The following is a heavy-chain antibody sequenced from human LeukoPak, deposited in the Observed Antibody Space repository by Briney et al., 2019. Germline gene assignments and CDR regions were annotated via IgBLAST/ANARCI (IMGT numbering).Heavy chain of an antibody. CDR2: IYSSGRT. D-gene: IGHD6-19*01. CDR1: GGSISSGNYY. V-gene: IGHV4-61*02. CDR3: ARDIHTSDWTKFDY. J-gene: IGHJ4*02. Sequence: SETLSLTCNVSGGSISSGNYYWSWIRQPAGKGLEWIGRIYSSGRTNYNPSLKSRVTISADTSKNQFSLNLSSVTAADTAVYYCARDIHTSDWTKFDYWGQGTSVTVSS.